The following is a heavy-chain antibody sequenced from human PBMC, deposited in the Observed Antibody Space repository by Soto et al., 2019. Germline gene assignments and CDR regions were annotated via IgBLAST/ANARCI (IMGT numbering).Heavy chain of an antibody. D-gene: IGHD1-26*01. CDR2: ISSSSSTI. V-gene: IGHV3-48*01. CDR1: GFTFSSYS. J-gene: IGHJ6*02. Sequence: GGSLRLSSAASGFTFSSYSMNWVRQATGKGLEWVSYISSSSSTIYYADSVKGRFTISRDNAKNSLYLQMNSLRAEDTAVYYCGKGRSYYYYYGVDVWGQGTTVTVPS. CDR3: GKGRSYYYYYGVDV.